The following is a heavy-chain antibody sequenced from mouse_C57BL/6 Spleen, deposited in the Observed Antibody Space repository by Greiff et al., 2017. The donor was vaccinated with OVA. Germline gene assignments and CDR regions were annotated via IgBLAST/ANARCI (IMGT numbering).Heavy chain of an antibody. CDR2: LYPGDGDT. V-gene: IGHV1-82*01. D-gene: IGHD3-3*01. J-gene: IGHJ4*01. CDR1: GYAFSSSW. CDR3: AREGGRAMDY. Sequence: QVQLKQSGPELVKPGASVKISCKASGYAFSSSWMNWVKQRPGKGLEWIGRLYPGDGDTNYNGKFKGKATLTADKSSSTAYMQLSSLTSEDSAVYFCAREGGRAMDYWGQGTSVTVSS.